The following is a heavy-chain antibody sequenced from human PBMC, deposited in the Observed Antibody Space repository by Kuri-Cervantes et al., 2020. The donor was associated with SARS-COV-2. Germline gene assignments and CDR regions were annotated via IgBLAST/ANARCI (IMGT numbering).Heavy chain of an antibody. V-gene: IGHV3-21*04. CDR1: GFTFSSYS. CDR2: ISSSSSYI. J-gene: IGHJ4*02. D-gene: IGHD6-13*01. Sequence: GGSLRLSCAASGFTFSSYSMNWVRQAPGKGLEWVSSISSSSSYIYYADSVKGRFTISRDNAKNTLYLQMNSLRAEDTAVYYCAKDWEIAAATPFDYWGQGTLVTVSS. CDR3: AKDWEIAAATPFDY.